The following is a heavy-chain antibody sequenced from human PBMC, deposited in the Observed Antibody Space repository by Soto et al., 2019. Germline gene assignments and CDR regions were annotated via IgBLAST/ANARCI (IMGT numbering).Heavy chain of an antibody. CDR2: IYYSGST. CDR1: GGSISSGGYY. Sequence: QVQLQESGPGLVKPSQTLSLTCTVSGGSISSGGYYWSWIRQHPGKGLEWIGYIYYSGSTYYNPYLKSRVTISVDTSKNQFSLKLSSVTAADTAVYYCASLFSYYDSSGYPRWVYYLDYWGQGTLVTVSS. CDR3: ASLFSYYDSSGYPRWVYYLDY. V-gene: IGHV4-31*03. J-gene: IGHJ4*02. D-gene: IGHD3-22*01.